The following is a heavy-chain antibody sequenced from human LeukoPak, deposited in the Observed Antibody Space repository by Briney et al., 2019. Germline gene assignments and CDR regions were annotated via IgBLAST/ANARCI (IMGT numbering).Heavy chain of an antibody. D-gene: IGHD3-16*01. CDR2: IKQDGSEK. V-gene: IGHV3-7*01. CDR3: ARDLEESYFDY. J-gene: IGHJ4*02. CDR1: GFTFSNYW. Sequence: TGGSLRLSCVASGFTFSNYWMTWVRQAPGKGLEWVANIKQDGSEKYYVDSVKGRFTIPRDNAKNSLYLQMNSLRAEDTAVYYCARDLEESYFDYWGQGTLVTVSS.